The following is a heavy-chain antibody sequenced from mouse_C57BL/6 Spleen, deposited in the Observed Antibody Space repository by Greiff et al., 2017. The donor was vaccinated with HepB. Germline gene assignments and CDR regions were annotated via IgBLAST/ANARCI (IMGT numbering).Heavy chain of an antibody. CDR3: ARSPASNYAMDY. D-gene: IGHD2-10*02. CDR1: GYTFTDYY. J-gene: IGHJ4*01. Sequence: QVQLKQSGAELVRPGASVKLSCKASGYTFTDYYINWVKQRPGQGLEWIARIYPGSGNTYYNEKFKGKATLTAEKSSSTAYMQLSSLTSEDSAVYFCARSPASNYAMDYWGQGTSVTVSS. CDR2: IYPGSGNT. V-gene: IGHV1-76*01.